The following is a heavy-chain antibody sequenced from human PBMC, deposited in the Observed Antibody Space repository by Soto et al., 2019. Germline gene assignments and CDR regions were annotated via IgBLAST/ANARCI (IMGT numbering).Heavy chain of an antibody. CDR2: MNPNSGNT. CDR3: ARYCISTSCYAGDMRYGMDV. V-gene: IGHV1-8*01. Sequence: QVQLVQSGAEVKKPGTSVKVSCKASGYTFTSYDINWVRQATGQGLEWMGWMNPNSGNTGYAQKFQGRVTMTRNTSISTAYMELSSLRSEDTAVYYCARYCISTSCYAGDMRYGMDVWGQGTTVTVSS. J-gene: IGHJ6*02. D-gene: IGHD2-2*01. CDR1: GYTFTSYD.